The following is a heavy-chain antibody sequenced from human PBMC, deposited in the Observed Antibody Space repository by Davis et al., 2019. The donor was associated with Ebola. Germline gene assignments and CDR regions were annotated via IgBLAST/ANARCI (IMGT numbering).Heavy chain of an antibody. CDR3: AKGPRMTMISYSYTLDV. D-gene: IGHD3-22*01. V-gene: IGHV4-34*01. CDR1: GGSFSDYY. CDR2: INHTGYT. Sequence: MPSETLSLTCAVYGGSFSDYYWIWVRQTPGKGLEWIGDINHTGYTNYNPSLKSRVTMSVDTSKNQFSLQLTSVTAADTAVYYCAKGPRMTMISYSYTLDVWGKGTTVTVSS. J-gene: IGHJ6*04.